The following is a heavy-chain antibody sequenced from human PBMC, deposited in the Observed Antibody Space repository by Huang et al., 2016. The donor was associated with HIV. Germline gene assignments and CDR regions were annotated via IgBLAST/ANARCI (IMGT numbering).Heavy chain of an antibody. CDR3: ARGAESSWSGSYYYGLDV. J-gene: IGHJ6*02. D-gene: IGHD6-19*01. Sequence: EVQLVESGGGLIQPGGSMRLSCSASGFTVSNKDFTGGRQDPGKGLGCVEVIFSGGRTDHADSVKGRFTISRDNSKNTLYLQMNRLRADDTAVYYCARGAESSWSGSYYYGLDVWGQGTTVTV. CDR2: IFSGGRT. CDR1: GFTVSNKD. V-gene: IGHV3-53*01.